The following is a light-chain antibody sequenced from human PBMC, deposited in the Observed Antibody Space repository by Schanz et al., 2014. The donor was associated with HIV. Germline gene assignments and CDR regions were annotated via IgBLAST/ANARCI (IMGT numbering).Light chain of an antibody. V-gene: IGLV2-14*03. CDR3: SSYTSSSTLV. Sequence: QSVLTQPPSASGSPGQSVTISCTGTSSDFRNYNYVSWYQQHPGKAPKLMIYDVSNRPSGVSNRFSGSKSGNTASLTISGLQAEDEADYYCSSYTSSSTLVFGGGTKLTVL. CDR1: SSDFRNYNY. CDR2: DVS. J-gene: IGLJ2*01.